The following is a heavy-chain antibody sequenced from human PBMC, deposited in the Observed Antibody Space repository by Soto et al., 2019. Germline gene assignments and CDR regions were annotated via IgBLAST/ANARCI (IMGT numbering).Heavy chain of an antibody. D-gene: IGHD6-19*01. Sequence: QVQLVESGGGVVQPGRSLRLSCAASGFTFSTYGMHWVRQAPGKGVEWVAVISYDGSNKYYGDSVEGRFTIFRDNSKNALYLQMNSLRAGDTAVYYCANVAVAGVGYWGQGTLVRVSS. CDR2: ISYDGSNK. CDR3: ANVAVAGVGY. J-gene: IGHJ4*02. V-gene: IGHV3-30*18. CDR1: GFTFSTYG.